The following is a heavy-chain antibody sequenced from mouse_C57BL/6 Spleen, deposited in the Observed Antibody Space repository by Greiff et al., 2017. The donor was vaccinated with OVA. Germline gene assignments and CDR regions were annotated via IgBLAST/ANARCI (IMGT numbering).Heavy chain of an antibody. Sequence: VQLKESGAELVRPGASVKLSCTASGFTIKDDYMHWVKQRPEQGLEWIGWIDPENGDTDYASKFQGKATITADTSSNTAYLQLSSLTSEDTAVYYCTTVTGYYFDYWGQGTTLTVSS. CDR2: IDPENGDT. J-gene: IGHJ2*01. CDR3: TTVTGYYFDY. V-gene: IGHV14-4*01. D-gene: IGHD4-1*01. CDR1: GFTIKDDY.